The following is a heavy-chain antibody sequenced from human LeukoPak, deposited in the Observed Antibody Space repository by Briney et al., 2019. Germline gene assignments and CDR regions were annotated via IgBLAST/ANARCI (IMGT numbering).Heavy chain of an antibody. J-gene: IGHJ4*02. V-gene: IGHV4-59*08. CDR1: GGSISSDY. Sequence: PSETLSLTCTASGGSISSDYWSWIRQPPGKGLEWIGYIYYSGSTNYNPSLKSRVTISLDTSQNQFSLKLSSVTAADTAVYYCARLNGDYYFDYWGQGTLVTVSS. D-gene: IGHD4-17*01. CDR2: IYYSGST. CDR3: ARLNGDYYFDY.